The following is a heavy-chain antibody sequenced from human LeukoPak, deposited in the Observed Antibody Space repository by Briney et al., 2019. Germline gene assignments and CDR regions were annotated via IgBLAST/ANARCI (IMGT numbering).Heavy chain of an antibody. CDR3: ARTEVVTATYADY. J-gene: IGHJ4*02. V-gene: IGHV3-21*01. CDR1: GFTFSSYS. CDR2: ISSSSSYI. D-gene: IGHD2-21*02. Sequence: PGGSLRLSCAAFGFTFSSYSMNWVRQAPGKGLEWVSSISSSSSYIYYADSVKGRFTISRDNAKNSLYLQMNSLRAEDTAVYYCARTEVVTATYADYWGQGTLVTVSS.